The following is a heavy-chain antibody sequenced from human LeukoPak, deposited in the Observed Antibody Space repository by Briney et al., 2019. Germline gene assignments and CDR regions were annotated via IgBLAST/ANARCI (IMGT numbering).Heavy chain of an antibody. Sequence: ETLSLTCTVSGGSISSYYWSWIRQPPGKGLEWVANIKPDGSEKLYVDSVKGRFTISRDNAKNSLYLQMNSLRAEDTAVYYCARGTSVDALFDHWGQGTLVTVSS. V-gene: IGHV3-7*01. CDR3: ARGTSVDALFDH. J-gene: IGHJ4*02. CDR1: GGSISSYY. D-gene: IGHD2-15*01. CDR2: IKPDGSEK.